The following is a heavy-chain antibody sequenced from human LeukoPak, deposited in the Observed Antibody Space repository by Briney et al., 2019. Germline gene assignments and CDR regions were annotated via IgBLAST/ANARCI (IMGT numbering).Heavy chain of an antibody. D-gene: IGHD3-3*01. J-gene: IGHJ4*02. CDR1: GFTFSYFD. CDR3: ARDPVTDRFWSGLYDIDY. CDR2: ISSDASTI. V-gene: IGHV3-48*01. Sequence: PGGSLRLSCAAPGFTFSYFDMNWVRQAPGKGLEWVSYISSDASTICYADSVKGRFTISRDNADNSLYLQINNLRPEDTGVYFCARDPVTDRFWSGLYDIDYWGQGTLVTVSS.